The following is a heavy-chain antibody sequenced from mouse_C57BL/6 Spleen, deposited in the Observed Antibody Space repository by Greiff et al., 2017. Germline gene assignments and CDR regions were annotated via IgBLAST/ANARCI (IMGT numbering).Heavy chain of an antibody. V-gene: IGHV5-6*01. Sequence: EVHLVESGGDLVKPGGSLKLSCAASGFTFSSYGMSWVRQTPDKRLEWVATISSGGSYTYYPDSVKGRFTISRDNAKNTLYLQMSSLKSEDTAMYYCARVDGYYEGYFDYWGQGTTLTVSS. CDR2: ISSGGSYT. D-gene: IGHD2-3*01. J-gene: IGHJ2*01. CDR3: ARVDGYYEGYFDY. CDR1: GFTFSSYG.